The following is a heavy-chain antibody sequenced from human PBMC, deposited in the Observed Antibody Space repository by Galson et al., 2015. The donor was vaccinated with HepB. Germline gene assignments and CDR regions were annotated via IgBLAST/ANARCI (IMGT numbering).Heavy chain of an antibody. V-gene: IGHV3-23*01. D-gene: IGHD2-15*01. CDR3: AKRSCTSGSCYFFYY. J-gene: IGHJ4*02. CDR2: VDGSVGST. Sequence: PGKGLEWVSSVDGSVGSTYYADSVKGRLTISRDDSKNTLYLQLNSLRAEDTAVYYCAKRSCTSGSCYFFYYWGQGTLVTVSS.